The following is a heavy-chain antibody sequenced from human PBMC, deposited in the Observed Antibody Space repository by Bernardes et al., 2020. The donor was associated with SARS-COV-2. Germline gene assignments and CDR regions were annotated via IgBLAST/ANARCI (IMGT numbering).Heavy chain of an antibody. J-gene: IGHJ4*02. CDR3: ARSYSGSYYAPGDY. CDR2: ISGGGSNT. CDR1: GFTFSNYA. D-gene: IGHD1-26*01. V-gene: IGHV3-23*01. Sequence: GGSLRLSCAVSGFTFSNYAMSWVRQAPGKGLEWVSAISGGGSNTFYADSARGRFTVSRDNSKNTLYLQMNSLRAEDTAVYYCARSYSGSYYAPGDYWGQGTLVTVSS.